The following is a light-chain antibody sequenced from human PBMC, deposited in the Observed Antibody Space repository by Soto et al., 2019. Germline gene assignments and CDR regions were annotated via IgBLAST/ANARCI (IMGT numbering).Light chain of an antibody. CDR3: GTWDSSLSAYV. Sequence: QSVLTQPPSVSAAPGQKVTTSCSGSSSNIGNNYVSWYQQLPGTAPKLLIYDNNKRPSGIPDRFSGSKSGTPATLGITGLQTGDEADYYCGTWDSSLSAYVFGTGTKVTVL. CDR1: SSNIGNNY. V-gene: IGLV1-51*01. CDR2: DNN. J-gene: IGLJ1*01.